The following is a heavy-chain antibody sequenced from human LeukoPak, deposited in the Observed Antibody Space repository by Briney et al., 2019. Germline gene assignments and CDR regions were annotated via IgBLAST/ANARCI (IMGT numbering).Heavy chain of an antibody. D-gene: IGHD2-8*01. V-gene: IGHV3-21*04. J-gene: IGHJ3*02. CDR3: AKDYVGVVPDAFDI. CDR2: ISSSSSYI. CDR1: GFTFSSYS. Sequence: GGSLRLSCAASGFTFSSYSMNWVRQAPGKGLEWVSSISSSSSYIYYADSVKGRFTISRDNSENTLYLQMNSLRVEDTAVYRCAKDYVGVVPDAFDIWGQGTMVTVSS.